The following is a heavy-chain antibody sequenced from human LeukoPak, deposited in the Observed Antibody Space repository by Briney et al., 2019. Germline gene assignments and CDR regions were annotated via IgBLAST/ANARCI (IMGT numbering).Heavy chain of an antibody. CDR2: INPSGGST. Sequence: GASVKVSCKASGYTFTSYCMHWVRQAPGQGLEWMGIINPSGGSTSYAQKFQGRVTMTRDTSTSTVYMELSSLRSEDTAVYYCARGSGKVLLWFHGMDVWGQGTTVTVSS. J-gene: IGHJ6*02. CDR1: GYTFTSYC. V-gene: IGHV1-46*01. D-gene: IGHD3-10*01. CDR3: ARGSGKVLLWFHGMDV.